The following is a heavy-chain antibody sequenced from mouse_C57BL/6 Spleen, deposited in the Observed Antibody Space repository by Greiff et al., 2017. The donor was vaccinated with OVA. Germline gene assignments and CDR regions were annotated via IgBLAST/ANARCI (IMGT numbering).Heavy chain of an antibody. CDR3: ARGAAWFAD. J-gene: IGHJ3*01. Sequence: QVQLQQPGAELVKPGASVKLSCKASGCTFTSYWMHWVKQRPGQGLEWIGMIHPNSGSTNYNEKFKSKATLTVDKSSSTAYMQLSSLTSGDSAVYCCARGAAWFADWGQGTLVAVSA. V-gene: IGHV1-64*01. CDR2: IHPNSGST. CDR1: GCTFTSYW.